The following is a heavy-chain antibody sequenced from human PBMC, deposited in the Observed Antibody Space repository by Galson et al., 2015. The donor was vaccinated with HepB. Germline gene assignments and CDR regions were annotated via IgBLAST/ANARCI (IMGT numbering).Heavy chain of an antibody. D-gene: IGHD3-10*01. CDR2: IYYIGNT. J-gene: IGHJ4*02. Sequence: SETLSLTCSVSGGSISGYFWSWIRQPPGKGLEWIGYIYYIGNTKYNPSLRSRVTMSVDTSKNQFSLKLSSVSAADTAVYYCARRDYYGSGTYISYFDYWGQGTLVTVSS. CDR1: GGSISGYF. V-gene: IGHV4-59*01. CDR3: ARRDYYGSGTYISYFDY.